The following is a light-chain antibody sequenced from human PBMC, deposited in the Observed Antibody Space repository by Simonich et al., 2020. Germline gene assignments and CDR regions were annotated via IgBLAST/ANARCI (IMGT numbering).Light chain of an antibody. CDR3: VLYMGSGIGV. Sequence: HTVVTQEPSFSVSPGGTVTLTCGLSSGSVYTSYYPIWYQQTPGQAPRTLIYSTNARSSGVPDRFSGSILGNKAALTITGAQADDESDYYCVLYMGSGIGVFGGGTKLTVL. V-gene: IGLV8-61*01. J-gene: IGLJ3*02. CDR1: SGSVYTSYY. CDR2: STN.